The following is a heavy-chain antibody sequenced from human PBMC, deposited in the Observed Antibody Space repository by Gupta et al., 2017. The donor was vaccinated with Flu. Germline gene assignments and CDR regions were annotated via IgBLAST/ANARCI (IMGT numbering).Heavy chain of an antibody. V-gene: IGHV3-30*18. J-gene: IGHJ6*02. D-gene: IGHD3-10*01. CDR3: AKHFKWNYNFYGMNV. CDR2: ISYNGSSI. Sequence: QEQVVESGGGVVQPGWSLGLSCSASGLTFINYFIHWVRTAPGKGLEWVTDISYNGSSINYADSVKGRFTISRDNAKNTLYLEMNSLTTEDTALYYCAKHFKWNYNFYGMNVWGQGTTVTVSS. CDR1: GLTFINYF.